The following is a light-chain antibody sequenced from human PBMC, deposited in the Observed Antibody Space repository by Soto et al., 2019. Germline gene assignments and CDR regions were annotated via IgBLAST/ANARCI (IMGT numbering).Light chain of an antibody. Sequence: QSALTQPPSASGSPGQSVTISCTGTSSDVGGYNYVSWYQQHPGKAPKLMIYEVSKRPSGVPDRFSGSKSGNTAPLTVSGLEAEDEADYYCSSYAGSHGVFGGGTKLTV. CDR3: SSYAGSHGV. J-gene: IGLJ2*01. CDR1: SSDVGGYNY. CDR2: EVS. V-gene: IGLV2-8*01.